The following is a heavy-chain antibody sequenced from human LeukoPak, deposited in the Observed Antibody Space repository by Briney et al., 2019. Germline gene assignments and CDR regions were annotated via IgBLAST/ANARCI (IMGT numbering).Heavy chain of an antibody. D-gene: IGHD3-10*01. Sequence: GGSLRLSCAASGFTFSSYWTNWVRQAPGKGLEWVANIKQDGSEKYYVDSVKGRFTISRDNAKNSLYLQMNSLRAEDTAVYYCARILTFRGVITITYMDVWGKGTTVTISS. J-gene: IGHJ6*03. CDR3: ARILTFRGVITITYMDV. CDR2: IKQDGSEK. CDR1: GFTFSSYW. V-gene: IGHV3-7*01.